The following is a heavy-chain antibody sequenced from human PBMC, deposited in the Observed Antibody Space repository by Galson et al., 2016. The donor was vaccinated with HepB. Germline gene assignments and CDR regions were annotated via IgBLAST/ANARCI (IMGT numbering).Heavy chain of an antibody. CDR2: INHSGTT. D-gene: IGHD6-6*01. V-gene: IGHV4-31*03. Sequence: TLSLTCTVSGGSISSGGYYWSWIRQHPGKGLEWIGYINHSGTTYYNPSLKSRATISVDTSKNQFSLNLTSVTAADTAVYYCTRGRGIARWGQGTLVTVSS. CDR3: TRGRGIAR. CDR1: GGSISSGGYY. J-gene: IGHJ4*02.